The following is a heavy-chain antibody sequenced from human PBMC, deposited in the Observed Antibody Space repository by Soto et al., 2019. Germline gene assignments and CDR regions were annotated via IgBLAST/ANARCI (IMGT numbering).Heavy chain of an antibody. D-gene: IGHD6-13*01. CDR3: ANTAAAGRRHSVYYYYYGMDV. CDR2: ISGSGGST. J-gene: IGHJ6*02. V-gene: IGHV3-23*01. CDR1: GFTFSSYA. Sequence: PGGSLRLSCAASGFTFSSYAMSWVRQAPGKGLEWVSAISGSGGSTYYADSVKGRFTISRDNSKNTLYLQMNSLRAEDTAVYYCANTAAAGRRHSVYYYYYGMDVWGQGTTVTVSS.